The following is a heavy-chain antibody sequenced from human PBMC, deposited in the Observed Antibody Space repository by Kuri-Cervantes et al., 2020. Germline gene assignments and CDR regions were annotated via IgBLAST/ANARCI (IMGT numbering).Heavy chain of an antibody. Sequence: GGSLRLSCAAPGFTFSNYAMHWVRQAPGKGLEWVAVISYDGSKTYYGDSVQGRFTISRDNSKNTLYLQMNSLRAEDTAVYYCARDEAPVILGMDVWGQGTTVTVSS. D-gene: IGHD3-22*01. CDR3: ARDEAPVILGMDV. CDR2: ISYDGSKT. V-gene: IGHV3-30*03. J-gene: IGHJ6*02. CDR1: GFTFSNYA.